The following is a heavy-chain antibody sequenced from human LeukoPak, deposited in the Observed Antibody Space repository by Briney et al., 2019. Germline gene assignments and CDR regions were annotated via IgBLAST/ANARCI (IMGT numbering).Heavy chain of an antibody. Sequence: ASVRVSCKASGYTFTSYGISGVRQAPGQGRECMGWISAYNGNTNYTQKLQGRVTMTTDTSTSTDYMELRSLRSDDTAVYYCARVATLAYFGGDCYSSLYFDYWGQGTLVTVSS. V-gene: IGHV1-18*01. CDR2: ISAYNGNT. CDR3: ARVATLAYFGGDCYSSLYFDY. D-gene: IGHD2-21*02. J-gene: IGHJ4*02. CDR1: GYTFTSYG.